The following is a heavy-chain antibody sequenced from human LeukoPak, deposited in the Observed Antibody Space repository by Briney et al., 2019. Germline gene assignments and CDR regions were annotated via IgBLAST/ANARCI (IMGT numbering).Heavy chain of an antibody. CDR1: GFTFSSYA. CDR3: AKDKKKFSVSMPDY. CDR2: ISGSGGST. V-gene: IGHV3-23*01. D-gene: IGHD2-8*01. J-gene: IGHJ4*02. Sequence: GGSLRLSCAASGFTFSSYAMSWVRQAPGKGLEWVSAISGSGGSTYYADSVKGRFTISRDNAKNSLYLQMNSLRAEDTALYYCAKDKKKFSVSMPDYWGQGTLVTVSS.